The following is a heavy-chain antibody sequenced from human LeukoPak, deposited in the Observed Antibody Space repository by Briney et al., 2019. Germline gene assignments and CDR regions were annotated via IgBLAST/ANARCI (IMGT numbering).Heavy chain of an antibody. CDR3: ARNYYDSSWVHYYYYMDV. D-gene: IGHD3-22*01. CDR1: GFTFSSYA. CDR2: ISGSGSTI. V-gene: IGHV3-48*04. J-gene: IGHJ6*03. Sequence: PGGSLRLSCAASGFTFSSYAMHWVRQAPGKGLEWVSYISGSGSTIYYADSVKGRFTISRDNAKNSLYLQMNSLRAEDTAVYYCARNYYDSSWVHYYYYMDVWGKGTTVTVSS.